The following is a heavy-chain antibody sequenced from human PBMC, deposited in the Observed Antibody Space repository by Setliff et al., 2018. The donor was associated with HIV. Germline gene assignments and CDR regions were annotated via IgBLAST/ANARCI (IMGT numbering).Heavy chain of an antibody. CDR1: GFTFSNAW. V-gene: IGHV3-15*07. CDR3: AKSLSSGFALDALDF. D-gene: IGHD3-22*01. CDR2: IKSKTDGGTT. Sequence: GGSLRLSCAASGFTFSNAWMNWVRQAPGKGLEWVGRIKSKTDGGTTDYAAPVEGRVTISRDNAKNTLYLQLHSLRAEDAAVYYCAKSLSSGFALDALDFRGQGTKVTVSS. J-gene: IGHJ3*01.